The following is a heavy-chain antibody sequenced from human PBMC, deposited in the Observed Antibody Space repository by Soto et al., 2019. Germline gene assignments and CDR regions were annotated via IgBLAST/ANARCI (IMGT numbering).Heavy chain of an antibody. J-gene: IGHJ2*01. D-gene: IGHD3-10*01. CDR3: AESPILSITMVRGLASLPPTYWYFDL. CDR2: IYYSGST. V-gene: IGHV4-39*07. Sequence: SETLSLTCTVSGGSISSSSYYWGWIRQPPGKGLEWIGSIYYSGSTYYNPSLKSRVTISVDTSKNQFSLKLSSVTAADTAVYYCAESPILSITMVRGLASLPPTYWYFDLWGRGTLVTVSS. CDR1: GGSISSSSYY.